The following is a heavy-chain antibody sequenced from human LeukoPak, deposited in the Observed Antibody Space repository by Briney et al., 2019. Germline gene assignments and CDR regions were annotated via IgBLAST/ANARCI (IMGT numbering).Heavy chain of an antibody. CDR2: IYYSGST. V-gene: IGHV4-39*07. Sequence: SETLSLTCTVSGGSISSSSYYWGWIRQPPGKGLEWIGSIYYSGSTYYNPSLKSRVAISVDTSKNQFSLKLSSVTAADTAVYYCARDLLGYCSSTSCTGQGYWGQGTLVTVSS. CDR3: ARDLLGYCSSTSCTGQGY. CDR1: GGSISSSSYY. D-gene: IGHD2-2*01. J-gene: IGHJ4*02.